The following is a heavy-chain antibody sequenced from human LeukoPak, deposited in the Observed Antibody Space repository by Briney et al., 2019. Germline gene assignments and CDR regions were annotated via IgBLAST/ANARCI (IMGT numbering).Heavy chain of an antibody. J-gene: IGHJ4*02. D-gene: IGHD3-22*01. CDR1: GFTFSSYS. CDR2: ISSSSSYI. Sequence: GGSLRLSCAASGFTFSSYSMNWVRQAPGKGLEWVSSISSSSSYIYYADSVKGRFTISRDNAKNSLYLQMNSLRAEDTAVYYCARSYYYDSSGYYGDLDYWGQGTLVTVSS. V-gene: IGHV3-21*01. CDR3: ARSYYYDSSGYYGDLDY.